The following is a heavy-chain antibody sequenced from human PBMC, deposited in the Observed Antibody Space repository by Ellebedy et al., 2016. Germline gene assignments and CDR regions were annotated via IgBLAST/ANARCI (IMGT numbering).Heavy chain of an antibody. J-gene: IGHJ4*02. CDR1: GFIFSSYG. D-gene: IGHD3-3*02. CDR3: AREGGIFGLDY. Sequence: GESLKISXAASGFIFSSYGMYWVRQAPGKGLEWVAVIWYDGSNKYYADSVKGRFTISRDNSKNTLYLQMNSLRAEDTALYYCAREGGIFGLDYWGQGTLVTVSS. CDR2: IWYDGSNK. V-gene: IGHV3-33*08.